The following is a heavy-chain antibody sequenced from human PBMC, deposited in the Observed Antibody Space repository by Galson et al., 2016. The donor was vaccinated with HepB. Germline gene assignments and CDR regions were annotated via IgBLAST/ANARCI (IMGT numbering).Heavy chain of an antibody. V-gene: IGHV1-18*01. J-gene: IGHJ4*02. Sequence: QSGADVKKPGASVMLSCKTSGYTFTNNGISWVRQAPGQGLEWMGWISAHGGNTNYAQKFQGRLTLTKDTSASTVYMALRSLGFDDTAMYYCARDRDAALDYWGQGALVTVSS. CDR3: ARDRDAALDY. CDR1: GYTFTNNG. CDR2: ISAHGGNT. D-gene: IGHD6-13*01.